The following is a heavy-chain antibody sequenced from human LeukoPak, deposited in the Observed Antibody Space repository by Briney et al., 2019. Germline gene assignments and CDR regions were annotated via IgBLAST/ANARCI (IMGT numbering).Heavy chain of an antibody. V-gene: IGHV1-69*05. CDR3: ATRGKVAARPPGYYYMDV. D-gene: IGHD6-6*01. Sequence: SSVKVSCKASGGTFSSYAISWVRQAPGQGLEWMGRIIPIFGTANYAQKFQGRVTITTDESTSTAYMELSSLRSEDTAVYYCATRGKVAARPPGYYYMDVWGKGTTVTVSS. CDR1: GGTFSSYA. CDR2: IIPIFGTA. J-gene: IGHJ6*03.